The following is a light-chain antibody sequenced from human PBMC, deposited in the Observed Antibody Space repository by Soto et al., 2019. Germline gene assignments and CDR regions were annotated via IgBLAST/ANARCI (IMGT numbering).Light chain of an antibody. CDR3: RQYYTNPLT. V-gene: IGKV4-1*01. Sequence: DIVMTQSPESLAVSLGERATINCKSSQSVLYSSNNNNYLAWYQQKLGQPPKLLIYRASTRASGVPDRFSGSGSGTDFTLTISSLQADDVAVYYCRQYYTNPLTFGQGTKVEVK. J-gene: IGKJ1*01. CDR1: QSVLYSSNNNNY. CDR2: RAS.